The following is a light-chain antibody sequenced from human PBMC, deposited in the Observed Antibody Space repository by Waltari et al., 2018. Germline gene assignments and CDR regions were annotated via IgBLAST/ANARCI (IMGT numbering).Light chain of an antibody. V-gene: IGLV1-47*01. Sequence: QSVLTQPPSASGHPGQRGTISCSGSSPTIGSNYVSWYQHLPGTAPKLLIYRNDQRPSGDPARFSGSKSGTSASLAISELRSEDEADYYCVAWDDSLSATVFGGGTKLTVL. CDR1: SPTIGSNY. CDR2: RND. CDR3: VAWDDSLSATV. J-gene: IGLJ3*02.